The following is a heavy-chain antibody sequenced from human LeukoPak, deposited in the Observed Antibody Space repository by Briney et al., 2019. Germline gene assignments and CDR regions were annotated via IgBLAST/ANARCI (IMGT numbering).Heavy chain of an antibody. D-gene: IGHD3-16*01. V-gene: IGHV3-7*01. CDR2: IKQDGSEK. CDR3: AEDSLRLIDY. CDR1: GFTFSSYW. Sequence: GGSLRLSCAAPGFTFSSYWMSWVRQAPGKGLEWVANIKQDGSEKYYVDSVKGRFTISRDNAKNSLYLQMNSLRAEDTAVYYCAEDSLRLIDYWGQGTLVTVSS. J-gene: IGHJ4*02.